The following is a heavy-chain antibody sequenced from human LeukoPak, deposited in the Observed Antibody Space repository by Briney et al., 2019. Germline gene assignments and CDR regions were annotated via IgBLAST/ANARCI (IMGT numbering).Heavy chain of an antibody. CDR3: ASLEGTTPY. CDR1: GFTFRSYE. CDR2: IGSSGDTI. Sequence: GGSLRLSCAASGFTFRSYEMDWVRQAPGKGLELVSYIGSSGDTIYYSDSVKGRFTISRDNAKNSLYLQMNSLRAEDTAVYYCASLEGTTPYWGQGTLVTVSS. V-gene: IGHV3-48*03. D-gene: IGHD1-7*01. J-gene: IGHJ4*02.